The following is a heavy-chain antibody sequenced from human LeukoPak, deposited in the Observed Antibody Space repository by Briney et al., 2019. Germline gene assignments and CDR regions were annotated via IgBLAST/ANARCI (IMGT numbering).Heavy chain of an antibody. V-gene: IGHV4-39*07. J-gene: IGHJ5*02. CDR3: ARAYCSGGSCYSFYPRWFDP. D-gene: IGHD2-15*01. CDR1: GGSITSSGYY. CDR2: VYYNGDT. Sequence: PSETLSLTCAVSGGSITSSGYYWAWIRQPPGKGLEWIGSVYYNGDTYYNPSLRSRVTFSVDRSKNQFSLRLNAVTAADTAVYYCARAYCSGGSCYSFYPRWFDPWGQGTLVTVSS.